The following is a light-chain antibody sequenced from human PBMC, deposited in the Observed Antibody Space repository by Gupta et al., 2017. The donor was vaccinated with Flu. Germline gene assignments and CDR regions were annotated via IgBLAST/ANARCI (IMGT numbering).Light chain of an antibody. Sequence: DIQMTQSPSSLSASVGDRVTITCRASQSTRNYLNWYQQRPGKAPKLLIYGISTLHNGVPSRFSGSGYGTDFTLTITSLQPEDFATYYCQQTSSAPRTFGQGTKVEIK. CDR2: GIS. J-gene: IGKJ1*01. V-gene: IGKV1-39*01. CDR1: QSTRNY. CDR3: QQTSSAPRT.